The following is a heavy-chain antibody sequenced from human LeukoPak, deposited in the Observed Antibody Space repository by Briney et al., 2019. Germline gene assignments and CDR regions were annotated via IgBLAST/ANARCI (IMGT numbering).Heavy chain of an antibody. CDR3: ARRGHGSSWYYFDY. CDR2: IYLGGCDS. V-gene: IGHV5-51*01. CDR1: GYGITSYW. Sequence: GESLKISFKASGYGITSYWIGWVRQRPGKGVEWMGSIYLGGCDSRYRPSFQGQVTISADKSITTAHLQWSSLKASDTAIYYCARRGHGSSWYYFDYWGQGTLVTVSS. D-gene: IGHD6-13*01. J-gene: IGHJ4*02.